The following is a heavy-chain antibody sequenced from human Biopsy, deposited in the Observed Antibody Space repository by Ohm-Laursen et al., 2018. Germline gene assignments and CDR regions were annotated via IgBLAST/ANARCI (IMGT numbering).Heavy chain of an antibody. D-gene: IGHD1/OR15-1a*01. J-gene: IGHJ5*02. Sequence: ASVKVSCKVSGGTFSSSAITWVRQAPGQGLEWMGGIIGIFRTAHYAQKFQGRVTITADDFMSTAYMELSSLRSEDTAVYYCARGGGYNWNNGWFDPWGQGTLVTVSS. CDR3: ARGGGYNWNNGWFDP. V-gene: IGHV1-69*13. CDR1: GGTFSSSA. CDR2: IIGIFRTA.